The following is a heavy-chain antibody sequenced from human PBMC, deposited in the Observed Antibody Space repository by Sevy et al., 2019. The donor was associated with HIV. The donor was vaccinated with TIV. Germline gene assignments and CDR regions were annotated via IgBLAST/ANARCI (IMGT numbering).Heavy chain of an antibody. V-gene: IGHV4-34*01. CDR2: INHSGST. CDR1: GGSFSGYY. CDR3: ARSKGVIAAAGERYFDL. J-gene: IGHJ2*01. D-gene: IGHD6-13*01. Sequence: SEILSLTCAVYGGSFSGYYWSWIRQPPGKGLEWIGEINHSGSTNYNPSLKSRVTISVDTSKNQFSLKLSSVTAADTAVYYCARSKGVIAAAGERYFDLWGRGTLVTVSS.